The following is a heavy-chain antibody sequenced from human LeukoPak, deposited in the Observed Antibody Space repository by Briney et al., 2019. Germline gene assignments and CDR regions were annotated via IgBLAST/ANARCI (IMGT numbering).Heavy chain of an antibody. CDR2: IDQD. D-gene: IGHD1-26*01. Sequence: GGSLRLSCAASGFSLSDYWMSWVRQAPGKGLEWVANIDQDVDSVKGRFTISRDDAKNLLYLQMSSLRAEDTAVYYCARDYFSGAALLGYFDLWGRGTLVTVSS. J-gene: IGHJ2*01. V-gene: IGHV3-7*01. CDR3: ARDYFSGAALLGYFDL. CDR1: GFSLSDYW.